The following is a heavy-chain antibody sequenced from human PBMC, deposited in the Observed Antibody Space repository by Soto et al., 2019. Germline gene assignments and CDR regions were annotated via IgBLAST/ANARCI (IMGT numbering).Heavy chain of an antibody. V-gene: IGHV3-9*01. CDR2: ISWNSGSI. CDR1: GFTFDDYA. D-gene: IGHD2-15*01. J-gene: IGHJ6*02. CDR3: AKDRGYCSGGSCYDLYYYGMDV. Sequence: GGSLRLSCAASGFTFDDYAMHWVRQAPGKGLEWVSGISWNSGSIGYADSVKGRFTISRDNAKNSLYLQMNSVRAEDTALYYCAKDRGYCSGGSCYDLYYYGMDVWGQGTTVTVSS.